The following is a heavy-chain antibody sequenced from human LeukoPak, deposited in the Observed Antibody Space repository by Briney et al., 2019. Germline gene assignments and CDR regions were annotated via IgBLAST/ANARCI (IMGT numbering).Heavy chain of an antibody. CDR3: AREDSSGYYYLDY. CDR1: GFTFSSYG. J-gene: IGHJ4*02. V-gene: IGHV3-33*01. Sequence: PGGSLRLSCAASGFTFSSYGMHWVRQAPGKGLEWVAVIWYDGSNKYYADSVKGRFTISRDNSKNTLYLQMNSRRAEDTAVYYCAREDSSGYYYLDYWGQGTLVTVSA. CDR2: IWYDGSNK. D-gene: IGHD3-22*01.